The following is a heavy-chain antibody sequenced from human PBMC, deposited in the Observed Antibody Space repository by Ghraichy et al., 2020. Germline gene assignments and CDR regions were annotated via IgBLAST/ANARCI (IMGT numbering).Heavy chain of an antibody. J-gene: IGHJ4*02. Sequence: ASVKVSCKTSGYSFTDYFVHWVRQAPGQGLEWMGVINANSGGTMYAQNFQGRVTVTRDTSISTAYMELAGLSSDDTAVYYCARELGGGYHDYWGQGTLVTFS. V-gene: IGHV1-2*02. CDR1: GYSFTDYF. CDR2: INANSGGT. D-gene: IGHD3-22*01. CDR3: ARELGGGYHDY.